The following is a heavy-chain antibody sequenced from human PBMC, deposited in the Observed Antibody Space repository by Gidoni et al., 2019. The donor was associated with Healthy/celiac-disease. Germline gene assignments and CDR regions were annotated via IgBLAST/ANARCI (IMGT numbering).Heavy chain of an antibody. Sequence: EVQLLESGGGLVKHGVSLRLPCAASGFTFSTYSMNWVRQAPGKGLEWVSSISSSSSYIYYADSVKGRFTIYRDNAKNSLYLQMNSLRAEDTAVYYCARDLYYYDSSGYDYPFDYWGQGTLVTVSS. CDR3: ARDLYYYDSSGYDYPFDY. CDR2: ISSSSSYI. CDR1: GFTFSTYS. V-gene: IGHV3-21*01. D-gene: IGHD3-22*01. J-gene: IGHJ4*02.